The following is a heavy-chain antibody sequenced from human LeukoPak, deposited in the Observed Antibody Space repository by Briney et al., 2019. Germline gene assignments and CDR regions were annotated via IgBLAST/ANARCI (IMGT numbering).Heavy chain of an antibody. V-gene: IGHV3-48*03. J-gene: IGHJ3*02. D-gene: IGHD3-22*01. CDR2: ISSSGSTI. CDR3: ARDHYYDSSGYTPAGDAFDI. Sequence: PGGSLRLSCAASGFTFSSYEMNWVRQAPGKGLEWVSYISSSGSTIYYADSVKGRFTISRDNAKNSLYLQMNSLRAEDTAVYSCARDHYYDSSGYTPAGDAFDIWGQGTMVIVSS. CDR1: GFTFSSYE.